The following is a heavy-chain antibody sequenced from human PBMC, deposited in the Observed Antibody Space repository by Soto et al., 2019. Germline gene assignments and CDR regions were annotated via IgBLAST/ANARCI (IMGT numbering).Heavy chain of an antibody. CDR2: INHSGST. CDR3: ARLKITIFGVVSTFNYYYYMDV. D-gene: IGHD3-3*01. Sequence: SETLSLTCAVYGGSFSGYYWSWIRQPPGKGLEWIGEINHSGSTNYNPSLKSRVTISVDTSKNQFSLKLSSVTAADTAVYYCARLKITIFGVVSTFNYYYYMDVWGKGTTVTVSS. V-gene: IGHV4-34*01. J-gene: IGHJ6*03. CDR1: GGSFSGYY.